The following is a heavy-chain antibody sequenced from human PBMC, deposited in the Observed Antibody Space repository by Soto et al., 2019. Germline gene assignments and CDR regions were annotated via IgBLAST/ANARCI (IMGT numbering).Heavy chain of an antibody. CDR1: GFTFSSYG. D-gene: IGHD3-22*01. CDR3: AKRSDSSGYYNWFDP. J-gene: IGHJ5*02. CDR2: ISYDGSNK. V-gene: IGHV3-30*18. Sequence: VQLLESGGGLVQPGGSLRLSCAASGFTFSSYGMHWVRQAPGKGLEWVAVISYDGSNKYYADSVKGRFTISRDNSKNTLYLQMNSLRAEDTAVYYCAKRSDSSGYYNWFDPWGQGTLVTVSS.